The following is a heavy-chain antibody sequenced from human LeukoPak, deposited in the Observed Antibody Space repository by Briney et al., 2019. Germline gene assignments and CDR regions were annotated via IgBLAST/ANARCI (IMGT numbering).Heavy chain of an antibody. V-gene: IGHV3-66*01. CDR3: ARVGGLDSSGYCDY. CDR1: GFTVSSNY. D-gene: IGHD3-22*01. J-gene: IGHJ4*02. Sequence: PGGSPRLSCAASGFTVSSNYMSWVRQAPGKGLEWVSVIYSGGSTYYADSVKGRFTISRDNSKNTLYLQMNSLRAEDTAVYYCARVGGLDSSGYCDYWGQGTLVTVSS. CDR2: IYSGGST.